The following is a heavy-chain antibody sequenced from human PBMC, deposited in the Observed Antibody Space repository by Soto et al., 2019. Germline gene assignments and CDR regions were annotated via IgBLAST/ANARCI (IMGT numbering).Heavy chain of an antibody. CDR3: TTDMIPNVFGNF. V-gene: IGHV3-15*07. Sequence: GGSLRLSCAASGFTFNKAWMNWVRQAPGKGLEWVGRIKSKTEGGTTDYDAPVKGRFTISRDDSTDTLYVQMNSLKTEDTAVYYCTTDMIPNVFGNFWGLGTLVTVSS. CDR1: GFTFNKAW. CDR2: IKSKTEGGTT. J-gene: IGHJ4*02. D-gene: IGHD3-16*01.